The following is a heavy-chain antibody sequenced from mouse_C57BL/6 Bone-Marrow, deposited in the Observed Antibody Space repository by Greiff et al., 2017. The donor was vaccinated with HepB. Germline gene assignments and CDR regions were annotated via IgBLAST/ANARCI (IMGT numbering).Heavy chain of an antibody. CDR1: GFTFSDYG. J-gene: IGHJ4*01. V-gene: IGHV5-17*01. CDR2: ISSGSSTI. CDR3: ASDDDYALTDY. D-gene: IGHD2-4*01. Sequence: DVHLVESGGGLVKPGGSLKLSCAASGFTFSDYGMHWVRQAPEKGLEWVAYISSGSSTIYYADTVKGRFTISRDNAKNTLFLQMTSLRSEDTAMYYCASDDDYALTDYWGQGTSVTVSS.